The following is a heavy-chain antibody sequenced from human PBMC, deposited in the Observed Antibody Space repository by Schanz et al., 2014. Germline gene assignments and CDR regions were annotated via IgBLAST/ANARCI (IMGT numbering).Heavy chain of an antibody. CDR1: GYDFHIYA. Sequence: QILLVQPGPEVKKPGASVTVSCKASGYDFHIYAYSWVRQAPGQGPEWIGWISGYTGDTKYAQKFQHRVNMTTDRTTSTVYMEWRSLRFDDTAVYFCARDNGRIPAANSFDYWGQGTRVTVS. J-gene: IGHJ4*02. CDR3: ARDNGRIPAANSFDY. D-gene: IGHD1-26*01. CDR2: ISGYTGDT. V-gene: IGHV1-18*01.